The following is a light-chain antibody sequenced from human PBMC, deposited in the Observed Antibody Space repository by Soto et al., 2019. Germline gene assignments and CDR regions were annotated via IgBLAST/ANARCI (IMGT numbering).Light chain of an antibody. J-gene: IGKJ1*01. CDR2: GAS. Sequence: TQSPDTLYVSPGGGATLSCRASQSVRTKLAWYQQKAGQAPRLLIYGASTRATGIPDRFSGSGSGTEFTLTISSLQSEDFAVYYCQQYNSWPPITFGQGTKVDIK. CDR3: QQYNSWPPIT. V-gene: IGKV3-15*01. CDR1: QSVRTK.